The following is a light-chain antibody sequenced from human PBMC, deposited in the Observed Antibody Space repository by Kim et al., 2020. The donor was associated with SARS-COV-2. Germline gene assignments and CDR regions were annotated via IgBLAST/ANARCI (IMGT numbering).Light chain of an antibody. J-gene: IGLJ1*01. CDR3: QTWDSSSGV. CDR2: QDA. CDR1: KLGEKY. V-gene: IGLV3-1*01. Sequence: VAPGPTASVPCSGDKLGEKYVFWYQKRPGQSPVLVIYQDAKRPSGIPERFSGSISGNTATLTISETQAMDEADYYCQTWDSSSGVFGTGTKVTVL.